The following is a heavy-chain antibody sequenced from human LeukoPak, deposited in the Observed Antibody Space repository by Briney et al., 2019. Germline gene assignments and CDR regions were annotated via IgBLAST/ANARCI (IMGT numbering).Heavy chain of an antibody. V-gene: IGHV4-39*01. CDR2: IYDSGST. CDR3: ALAASDSSGYYILTIGWYFDL. J-gene: IGHJ2*01. CDR1: GGSISSSSYY. Sequence: SETLSLTCTVSGGSISSSSYYWGWIRQPPGKGLEWIGSIYDSGSTYYNPSLKSRVTISVDTSKNQFSLKLSSVTAADTAVYYCALAASDSSGYYILTIGWYFDLWGRGTLVTVSS. D-gene: IGHD3-22*01.